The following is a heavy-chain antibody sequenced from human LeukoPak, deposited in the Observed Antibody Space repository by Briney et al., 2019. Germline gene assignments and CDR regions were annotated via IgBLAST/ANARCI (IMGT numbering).Heavy chain of an antibody. D-gene: IGHD6-19*01. J-gene: IGHJ4*02. Sequence: PGGSLRLSWAAAGFTFSSYAMSWVRQAPGKGLEWVSAISGSGGSTYYADSVKGRFTISRDNSKNTLYLHTTSLSAEDTAVYYCAKVGSVAGPYRGQGTLVTVSS. V-gene: IGHV3-23*01. CDR2: ISGSGGST. CDR1: GFTFSSYA. CDR3: AKVGSVAGPY.